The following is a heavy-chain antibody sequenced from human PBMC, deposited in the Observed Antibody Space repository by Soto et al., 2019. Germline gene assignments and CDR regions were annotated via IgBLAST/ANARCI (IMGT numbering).Heavy chain of an antibody. D-gene: IGHD5-12*01. CDR3: ARGFVAPIPTLGY. CDR1: GDSVSNDRAG. CDR2: TYYGSRWFN. J-gene: IGHJ4*02. Sequence: QVQLQQSGPVLLKPSQTLSLTCVISGDSVSNDRAGWNWIRQSPSRGLEWLGRTYYGSRWFNDYAQSVKSRITINPDTSKNQFSLQLKSVTPDDTAVYYCARGFVAPIPTLGYWGQGTLATVSS. V-gene: IGHV6-1*01.